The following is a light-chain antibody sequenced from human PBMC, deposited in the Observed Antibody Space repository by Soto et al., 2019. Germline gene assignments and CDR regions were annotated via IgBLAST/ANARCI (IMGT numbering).Light chain of an antibody. CDR2: DAS. Sequence: EIVMTQSPATLSVSPGESATLSCRASQSVSSILAWHQQKPGQAPRILMYDASTRATGISARFSGSGSGTEFTLTISSLQSEDFAVYYCQQYHNWPITFGQGTRLEI. CDR1: QSVSSI. J-gene: IGKJ5*01. CDR3: QQYHNWPIT. V-gene: IGKV3-15*01.